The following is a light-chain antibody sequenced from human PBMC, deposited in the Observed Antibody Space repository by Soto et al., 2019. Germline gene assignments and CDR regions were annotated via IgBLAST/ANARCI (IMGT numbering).Light chain of an antibody. CDR3: QQTYSTPPST. CDR1: QSISNS. Sequence: SSLSSSVGYTFTITCRASQSISNSLNWYQQKLGKVPKLLIYAASSLQSGVPSRFSGGGSGTHFTLTISSLQREDFATYYCQQTYSTPPSTFGPGT. J-gene: IGKJ3*01. CDR2: AAS. V-gene: IGKV1-39*01.